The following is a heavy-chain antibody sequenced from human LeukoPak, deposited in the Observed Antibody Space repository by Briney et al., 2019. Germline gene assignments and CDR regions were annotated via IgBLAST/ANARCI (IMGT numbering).Heavy chain of an antibody. Sequence: ASVKVSCKASGYTFTGYYMHWVRQAPGQGLEWMGWINPNSGGTNYAQKFQDRVTMTRDTSISTAYMELSRLRSDDTAVYYCARDWEGLGEYWYFDLWGRGTLVTVSS. J-gene: IGHJ2*01. CDR1: GYTFTGYY. V-gene: IGHV1-2*02. CDR2: INPNSGGT. CDR3: ARDWEGLGEYWYFDL. D-gene: IGHD1-26*01.